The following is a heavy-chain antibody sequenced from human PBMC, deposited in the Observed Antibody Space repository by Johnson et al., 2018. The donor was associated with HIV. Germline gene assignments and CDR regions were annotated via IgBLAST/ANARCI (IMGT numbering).Heavy chain of an antibody. CDR2: IKHDGIEI. Sequence: VQVVESGGGLVQPGGSLRLSCVASGFTFRSYWMNWVRQAPGKGPQWLATIKHDGIEIYYDDSVKGRFTISRDNAKNALYLRMNSLRAEDTAVYSGAREEGGSRPFDIWGQGTMVTVSS. V-gene: IGHV3-7*01. D-gene: IGHD2-15*01. CDR3: AREEGGSRPFDI. CDR1: GFTFRSYW. J-gene: IGHJ3*02.